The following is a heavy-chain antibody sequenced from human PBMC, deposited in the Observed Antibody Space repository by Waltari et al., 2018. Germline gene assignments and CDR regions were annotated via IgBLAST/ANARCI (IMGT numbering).Heavy chain of an antibody. Sequence: EVQLLESGGGLVQPGGSLRLSCAASGFTFSDFWMHWVRQAPGEGLVWRSRFNGDGSSTTYADSVKGRFTVSRDNARKTMFLQMTSLRAEDTAVYYCARDEDNCYDSSGYIKHWGQGALVTVSS. CDR3: ARDEDNCYDSSGYIKH. CDR2: FNGDGSST. D-gene: IGHD3-22*01. V-gene: IGHV3-74*01. CDR1: GFTFSDFW. J-gene: IGHJ4*02.